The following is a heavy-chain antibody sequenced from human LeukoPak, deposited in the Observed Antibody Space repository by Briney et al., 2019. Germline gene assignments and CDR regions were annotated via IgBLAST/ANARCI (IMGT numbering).Heavy chain of an antibody. J-gene: IGHJ4*02. V-gene: IGHV3-30*03. Sequence: GGSLRLSCAASGFTFSSYGMHWVRQAPGKGLEWVAVISYDGSNKYYADFVEGRFTISRDNSKNTLYLQMNSLRAEDTAVYYCVGSYFDYWGQGTLVTVSS. CDR3: VGSYFDY. CDR1: GFTFSSYG. CDR2: ISYDGSNK. D-gene: IGHD3-10*01.